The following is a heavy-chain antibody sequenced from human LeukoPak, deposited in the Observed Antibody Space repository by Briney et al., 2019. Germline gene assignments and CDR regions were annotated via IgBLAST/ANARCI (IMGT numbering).Heavy chain of an antibody. CDR2: INWNGGST. CDR3: ARDGGVATANAFDI. Sequence: GGSLRLSCSASGFTFSSYWMSWVRQAPGKGLEWVSGINWNGGSTGYADSVKGRFTISRDNAKNSLYLQMNSLRAEDTALYHCARDGGVATANAFDIWGQGTMVTASS. J-gene: IGHJ3*02. D-gene: IGHD2-8*02. CDR1: GFTFSSYW. V-gene: IGHV3-20*01.